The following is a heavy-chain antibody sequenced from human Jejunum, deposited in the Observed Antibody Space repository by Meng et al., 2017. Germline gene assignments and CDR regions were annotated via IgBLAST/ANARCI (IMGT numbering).Heavy chain of an antibody. CDR2: TYYRSKWYI. V-gene: IGHV6-1*01. CDR1: GDSVSRNSAG. J-gene: IGHJ4*02. CDR3: AGGGLVRSTRGYFDY. D-gene: IGHD1-26*01. Sequence: QIQLQQSGPGLVKPSQTLSLTCAISGDSVSRNSAGWNWIRQSTSRGLEWLGRTYYRSKWYIDYAVSVKSRITINPDTSKNQFSLHLNSVTPEDTAVYYCAGGGLVRSTRGYFDYWGQGTLVTVSS.